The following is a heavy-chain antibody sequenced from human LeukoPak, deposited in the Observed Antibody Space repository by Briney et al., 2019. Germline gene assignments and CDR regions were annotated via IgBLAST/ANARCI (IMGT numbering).Heavy chain of an antibody. CDR3: ARRKVTMVRGVALNWFDP. Sequence: SETLSLTCGVFRGSFSGYYWSWVRQPPGKGLEWIGEINHSGNTNYNPSPKSRITISVDTSKNQFSLKLSSVTAADTAVYYCARRKVTMVRGVALNWFDPWGQGTLVTVSS. D-gene: IGHD3-10*01. V-gene: IGHV4-34*01. J-gene: IGHJ5*02. CDR2: INHSGNT. CDR1: RGSFSGYY.